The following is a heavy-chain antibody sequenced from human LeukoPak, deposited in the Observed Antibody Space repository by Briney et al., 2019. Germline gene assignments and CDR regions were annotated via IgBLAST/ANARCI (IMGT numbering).Heavy chain of an antibody. J-gene: IGHJ1*01. V-gene: IGHV3-11*01. CDR1: GFFFSDFY. D-gene: IGHD2-21*01. CDR2: ISSDGETV. CDR3: ARGSSTESYSAEYFEH. Sequence: GGSLRLSCAASGFFFSDFYINWIRQAPGKGLEWVAYISSDGETVSYADSMKGRFTISRDNAKNSAYLQLNSLTAGDTAIYYCARGSSTESYSAEYFEHWGQGTLVTVSS.